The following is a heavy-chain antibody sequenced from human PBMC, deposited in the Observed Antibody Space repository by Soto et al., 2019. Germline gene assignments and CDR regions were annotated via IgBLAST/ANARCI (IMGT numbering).Heavy chain of an antibody. D-gene: IGHD2-21*02. J-gene: IGHJ4*02. Sequence: QVQLVQSGAEEKKPGASVKVSCKVSGYTFTSYAMHWVRQAPGQRLEWMGWINAGNGNTKYSQKFQGRVTITRDTSASTAYMELSSLRSEDTAVYYCARSIAVVTALDYWGQGTLVTVSS. CDR3: ARSIAVVTALDY. CDR1: GYTFTSYA. V-gene: IGHV1-3*05. CDR2: INAGNGNT.